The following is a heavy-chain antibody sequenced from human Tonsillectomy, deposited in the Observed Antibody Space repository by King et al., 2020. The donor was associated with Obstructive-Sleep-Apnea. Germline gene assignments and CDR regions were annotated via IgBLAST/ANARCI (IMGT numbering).Heavy chain of an antibody. CDR2: IRYDGSNK. D-gene: IGHD2-21*01. CDR1: GFTFSSYG. V-gene: IGHV3-30*02. Sequence: VQLVESGGGVVQPGGSLRLSCVASGFTFSSYGMQWVRQAPGRGLEWVAFIRYDGSNKYYADSVKGRFTISRDNSKNTLHLQMNSLIDEDTAMYYCAKDSSYCGGDCYSGVDYWGQGTLVTVSS. J-gene: IGHJ4*02. CDR3: AKDSSYCGGDCYSGVDY.